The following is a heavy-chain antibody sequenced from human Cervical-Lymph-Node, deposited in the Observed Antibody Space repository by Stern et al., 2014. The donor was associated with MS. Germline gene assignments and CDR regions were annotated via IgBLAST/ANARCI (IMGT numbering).Heavy chain of an antibody. V-gene: IGHV3-74*02. CDR3: ARVYAIGTYHLGY. Sequence: EVQLVQSGGGLVQPGGSLRLSCAASGFTFSSLWMHWVRQSPGKGLVWVARVNNDGTSTTYADSVKGRFTISRDNAKNTLYLQMDSLRAEDTAVYFCARVYAIGTYHLGYLGQGTLVTVSS. D-gene: IGHD1-14*01. CDR1: GFTFSSLW. CDR2: VNNDGTST. J-gene: IGHJ4*02.